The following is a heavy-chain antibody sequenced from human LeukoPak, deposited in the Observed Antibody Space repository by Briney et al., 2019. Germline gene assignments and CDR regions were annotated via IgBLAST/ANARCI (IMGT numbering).Heavy chain of an antibody. CDR1: RFSFMSYI. D-gene: IGHD2-2*01. Sequence: PGGALRLSCVASRFSFMSYIMNWVREAPGEGLEWVSSIIISSSYTYYAHSLKSRFTISRDTATNSLYLQMKSVRDEDTRVYICARDGWVVPAAIPLSCDYWRQDTVVSVSS. CDR2: IIISSSYT. CDR3: ARDGWVVPAAIPLSCDY. V-gene: IGHV3-21*03. J-gene: IGHJ4*02.